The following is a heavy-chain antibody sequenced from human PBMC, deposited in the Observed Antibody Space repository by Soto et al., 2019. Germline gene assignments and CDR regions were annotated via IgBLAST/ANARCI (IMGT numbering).Heavy chain of an antibody. CDR1: GDTFSSHT. CDR3: ARESGCRDDHCLVNAFDM. CDR2: IIPILDLP. Sequence: QVQLAQSGAEVKKPGSSVKVSCKTSGDTFSSHTINWVRQAPGQGLEWMGRIIPILDLPNFAQKFQDRVTTTADKSTSTVYMELSSLTSEDPAVYHCARESGCRDDHCLVNAFDMRGQGTMVTVSS. V-gene: IGHV1-69*08. D-gene: IGHD1-26*01. J-gene: IGHJ3*02.